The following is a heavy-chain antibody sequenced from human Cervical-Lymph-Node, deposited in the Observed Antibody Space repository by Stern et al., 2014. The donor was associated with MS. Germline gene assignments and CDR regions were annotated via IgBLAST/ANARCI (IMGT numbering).Heavy chain of an antibody. CDR1: DYTFTSYG. V-gene: IGHV1-18*01. Sequence: VQLVESGPEVKKPGASVKVSCKASDYTFTSYGISWVRQVTGQGLEWMGWITTHNGNTDYTQKVQDRVNLTADTSTNKTYMELRNLRSDDTAVYYCARSSSWYFDYWGQGTVVTVSS. J-gene: IGHJ4*02. CDR3: ARSSSWYFDY. CDR2: ITTHNGNT. D-gene: IGHD2-15*01.